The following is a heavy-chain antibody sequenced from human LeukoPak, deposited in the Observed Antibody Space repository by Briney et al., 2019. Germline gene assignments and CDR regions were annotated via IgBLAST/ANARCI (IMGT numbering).Heavy chain of an antibody. J-gene: IGHJ3*02. CDR2: ISAYNGNT. CDR3: AKFHLPYDFWSGYSPDDAFDT. V-gene: IGHV1-18*01. Sequence: ASVKVSCKASGYTFTSYGISWVRQAPGQGLEWMGWISAYNGNTNYAQKLQGRVTMTTDTSTSTAYMELRSLRSDDTAVYYCAKFHLPYDFWSGYSPDDAFDTWGQGTMVTVSS. CDR1: GYTFTSYG. D-gene: IGHD3-3*01.